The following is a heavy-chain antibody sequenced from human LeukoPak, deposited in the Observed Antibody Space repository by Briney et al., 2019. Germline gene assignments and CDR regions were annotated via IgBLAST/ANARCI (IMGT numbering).Heavy chain of an antibody. J-gene: IGHJ4*02. V-gene: IGHV3-23*01. CDR1: GFTFSSYA. CDR2: ISGSGGST. D-gene: IGHD6-6*01. CDR3: AKDPATYSSSGVFDY. Sequence: GGSLRLSCAASGFTFSSYAMSWVRQAPGRGLEWVSAISGSGGSTYYADSVKGRFTISRDNSKNTLYLQMNSLRAEDTAVYYCAKDPATYSSSGVFDYWGQGTLVTVSS.